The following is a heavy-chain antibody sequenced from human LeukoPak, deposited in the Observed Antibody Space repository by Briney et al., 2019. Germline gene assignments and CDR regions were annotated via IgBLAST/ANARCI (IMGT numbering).Heavy chain of an antibody. CDR3: ARESGLAGQGGFDI. CDR2: ISSNGGNT. CDR1: GFTFSNYE. J-gene: IGHJ3*02. V-gene: IGHV3-64*01. D-gene: IGHD3-10*01. Sequence: PGGSLRLSCAASGFTFSNYEMHWVRQAPGKGLEYVSSISSNGGNTFYTNSVKGRFTISRDNSRKTLHIRMGCLRPEDMAVYYCARESGLAGQGGFDIWGQGTMVTVSS.